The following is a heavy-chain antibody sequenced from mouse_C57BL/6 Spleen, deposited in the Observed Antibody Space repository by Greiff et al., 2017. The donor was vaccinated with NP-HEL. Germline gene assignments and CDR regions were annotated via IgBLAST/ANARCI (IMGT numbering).Heavy chain of an antibody. V-gene: IGHV5-16*01. CDR1: GFTFSDYY. D-gene: IGHD2-4*01. CDR2: INYDGSST. J-gene: IGHJ1*03. CDR3: ARNYDYDVVDWYFDV. Sequence: EVQLQESEGGLVQPGSSMKLSCTASGFTFSDYYMAWVRQVPEKGLEWVANINYDGSSTYYLDSLKSRFIISRDNAKNILYLQMSSLKSEDTATYYCARNYDYDVVDWYFDVWGTGTTVTVSS.